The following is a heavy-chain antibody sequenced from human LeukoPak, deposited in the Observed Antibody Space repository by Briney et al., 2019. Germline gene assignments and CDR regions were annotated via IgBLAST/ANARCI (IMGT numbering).Heavy chain of an antibody. Sequence: GSLRLSCAASGFTFSSYAMSWVRQAPGKGLEWVSAISGSGGSTYYADSVKGRFTISRDNSKNTLYLQMNSLRAEDTAVYYCAKGHYYDFWSGYYSSWALDYWGQGTLVTVSS. D-gene: IGHD3-3*01. V-gene: IGHV3-23*01. J-gene: IGHJ4*02. CDR1: GFTFSSYA. CDR3: AKGHYYDFWSGYYSSWALDY. CDR2: ISGSGGST.